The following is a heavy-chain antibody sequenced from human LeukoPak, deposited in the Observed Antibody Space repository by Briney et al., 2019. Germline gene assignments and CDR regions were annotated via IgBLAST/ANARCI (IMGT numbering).Heavy chain of an antibody. CDR2: INWNGGST. D-gene: IGHD4-17*01. J-gene: IGHJ6*03. V-gene: IGHV3-20*04. CDR3: ARDGDYGDYYYYMDV. CDR1: GFTFDDYG. Sequence: GGSLRLSCAASGFTFDDYGMSWVRQAPGKGLEWVSGINWNGGSTGYADSVKGRFTISRDNAKNTLYLQMNSLRAEDTAVYYCARDGDYGDYYYYMDVWGKGTTVTVSS.